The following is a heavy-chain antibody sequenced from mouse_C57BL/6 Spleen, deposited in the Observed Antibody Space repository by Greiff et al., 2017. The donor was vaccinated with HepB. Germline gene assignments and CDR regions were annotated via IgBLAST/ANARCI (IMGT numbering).Heavy chain of an antibody. CDR2: IDPETGGT. V-gene: IGHV1-15*01. CDR3: TRGTAQVPFAY. D-gene: IGHD3-2*02. J-gene: IGHJ3*01. CDR1: GYTFTDYE. Sequence: QVQLQQSGAELVRPGASVTLSCKASGYTFTDYEMHWVKQTPVHGLEWIGAIDPETGGTAYNQKFKGKAILTADKSSSTAYMELRSLTSEDSAVYYCTRGTAQVPFAYWGQGTLVTVSA.